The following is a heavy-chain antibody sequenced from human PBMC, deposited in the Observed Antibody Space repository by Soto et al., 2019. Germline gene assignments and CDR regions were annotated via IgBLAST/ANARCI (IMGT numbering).Heavy chain of an antibody. CDR2: IYHSGNT. V-gene: IGHV4-31*03. D-gene: IGHD2-15*01. CDR3: GRWYQQLRGFDI. Sequence: SETLSLTCSVSGGSIRGGDYYWSWIRKRPGRGLEWIAYIYHSGNTYYNPSLQSRITISVDTSKNHFSLNLTSVTAADTAVYYCGRWYQQLRGFDIWGQGTMVTVSS. CDR1: GGSIRGGDYY. J-gene: IGHJ3*02.